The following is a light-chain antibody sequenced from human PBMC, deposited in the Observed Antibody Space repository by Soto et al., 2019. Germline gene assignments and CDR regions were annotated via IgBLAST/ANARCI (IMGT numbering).Light chain of an antibody. V-gene: IGLV2-23*02. CDR2: EVS. CDR3: CAYAGSSTFEV. CDR1: SSDVGSYNL. J-gene: IGLJ3*02. Sequence: QSALTQPASVSGSPGQSITISCTGTSSDVGSYNLVSWYQQHPGKAPKLMIYEVSKRPSGVSNLFSGSKSGNTASLTISGLQAEDEADYSCCAYAGSSTFEVFGGGTQLTVL.